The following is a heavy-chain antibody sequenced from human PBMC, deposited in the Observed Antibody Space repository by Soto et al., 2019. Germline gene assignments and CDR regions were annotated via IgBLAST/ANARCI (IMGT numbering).Heavy chain of an antibody. V-gene: IGHV4-31*03. Sequence: SETLSLTCTVSGGSISSGGYYWSWIRQHPGKGLEWIGYIYYSGSTYYNPSLKSRVTISVDTSKNQFSLKLSSVTAADTAVYYCVRAAITNIVVVPAAKFDYWGQGTLVTVSS. J-gene: IGHJ4*02. D-gene: IGHD2-2*01. CDR2: IYYSGST. CDR3: VRAAITNIVVVPAAKFDY. CDR1: GGSISSGGYY.